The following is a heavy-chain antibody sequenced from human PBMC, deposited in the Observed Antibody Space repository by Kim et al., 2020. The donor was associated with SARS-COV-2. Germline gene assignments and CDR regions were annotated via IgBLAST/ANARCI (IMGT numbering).Heavy chain of an antibody. J-gene: IGHJ5*02. D-gene: IGHD3-10*01. CDR3: ARVRPRITMVRGVIAFLGWFDP. Sequence: SETLSLTCAVYGGSFSGYYWSWIRQPPGKGLEWIGEINHSGSTNYNPSLKSRVTISVDTSKNQFSLKLSSVTAADTAVYYCARVRPRITMVRGVIAFLGWFDPWGQGTLVTVSS. CDR2: INHSGST. V-gene: IGHV4-34*01. CDR1: GGSFSGYY.